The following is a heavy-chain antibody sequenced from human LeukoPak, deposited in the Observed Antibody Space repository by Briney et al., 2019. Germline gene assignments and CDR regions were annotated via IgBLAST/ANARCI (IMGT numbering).Heavy chain of an antibody. D-gene: IGHD6-6*01. CDR2: IWYDGSNK. CDR1: GFTFSSYG. Sequence: PGRSLRLSCAASGFTFSSYGMHWVRQAPGKGLEWVAVIWYDGSNKYYADSVKGRFTISRDNSKNTLYLQMNSLRAEDTAVYYCARATALYSSSSSLFYWGQGTLVTVSS. V-gene: IGHV3-33*01. CDR3: ARATALYSSSSSLFY. J-gene: IGHJ4*02.